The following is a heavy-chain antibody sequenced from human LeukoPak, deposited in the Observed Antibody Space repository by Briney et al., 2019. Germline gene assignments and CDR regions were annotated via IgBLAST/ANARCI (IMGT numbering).Heavy chain of an antibody. CDR1: GFTFSSYE. D-gene: IGHD4-17*01. V-gene: IGHV3-48*03. J-gene: IGHJ5*02. CDR2: ISSSGSTI. Sequence: GGSLRLSCAASGFTFSSYEMNWVRQAPGKGLEWVSYISSSGSTIYYADSVKGRFTISRDNAKNSLYLQMDSLRAEDTAVYYCARDIKIYGDFNWFDPWGRGTLVTVSS. CDR3: ARDIKIYGDFNWFDP.